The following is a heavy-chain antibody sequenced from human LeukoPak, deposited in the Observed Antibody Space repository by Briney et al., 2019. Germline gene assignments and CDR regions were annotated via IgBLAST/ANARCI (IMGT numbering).Heavy chain of an antibody. J-gene: IGHJ6*02. CDR2: VSGSGGTT. CDR3: AKLTTVTISDYYTMDV. V-gene: IGHV3-23*01. CDR1: GFTFSSYA. D-gene: IGHD4-17*01. Sequence: GSLRLSCASSGFTFSSYAMSWVRQPPGKGLEWVSAVSGSGGTTYSADSVRGRFTLSRDNSKNTLYLQMNSLRAEDTAVYYCAKLTTVTISDYYTMDVWGQGTTVTVSS.